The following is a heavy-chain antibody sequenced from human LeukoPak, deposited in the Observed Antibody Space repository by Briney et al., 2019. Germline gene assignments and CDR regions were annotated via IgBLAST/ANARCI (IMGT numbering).Heavy chain of an antibody. CDR3: ARDLPAAVD. Sequence: GGSLRLSCAASGFSFSSYSMSWVRQAPGKGLEWVSFISRSSSDVYHADSVKGRFTISRDNAKNSLYLQMNSLRAEDTAVYYCARDLPAAVDWGQGTLVTVSS. D-gene: IGHD2-2*01. CDR2: ISRSSSDV. V-gene: IGHV3-21*01. CDR1: GFSFSSYS. J-gene: IGHJ4*02.